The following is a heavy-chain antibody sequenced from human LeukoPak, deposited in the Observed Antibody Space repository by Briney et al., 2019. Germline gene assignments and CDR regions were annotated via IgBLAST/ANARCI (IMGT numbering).Heavy chain of an antibody. Sequence: GGSLRLSCAASGFIFSSYGMHWVRQVPEKGLEYVSAISSDGVNTYYASSVKGRFTISRDNSKNTLYLQMGSLRTDDMAIYYCARATGTTGTSHYWGQGTLVTVSS. J-gene: IGHJ4*02. V-gene: IGHV3-64*01. CDR2: ISSDGVNT. D-gene: IGHD1-1*01. CDR1: GFIFSSYG. CDR3: ARATGTTGTSHY.